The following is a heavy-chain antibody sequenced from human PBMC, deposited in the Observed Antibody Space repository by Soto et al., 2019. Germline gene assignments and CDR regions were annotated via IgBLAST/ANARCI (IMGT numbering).Heavy chain of an antibody. CDR3: ARGYLGYSSSSTSYYFDY. V-gene: IGHV4-34*01. D-gene: IGHD6-6*01. Sequence: AVYGGSFSGYYWSWIRQPPGKGLEWIGEINHSGSTNYNPSLKSRVTISVDTSKNQFSLKLSSVTAADTAVYYCARGYLGYSSSSTSYYFDYWGQGTLVTVSS. CDR2: INHSGST. CDR1: GGSFSGYY. J-gene: IGHJ4*02.